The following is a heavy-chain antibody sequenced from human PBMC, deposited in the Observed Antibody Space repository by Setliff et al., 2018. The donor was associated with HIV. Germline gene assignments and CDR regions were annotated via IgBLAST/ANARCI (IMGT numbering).Heavy chain of an antibody. V-gene: IGHV4-61*02. CDR2: IYTSGST. J-gene: IGHJ4*02. CDR3: AQLGMVDDFDY. Sequence: PSETLSLTCTVSGGSISSGSYYWSWIRQPAGKGLEWIGRIYTSGSTNYNPSLKSRVTISVDTSKNHFSLKLRSMTAADTAVYYCAQLGMVDDFDYWGQGTLVTVSS. CDR1: GGSISSGSYY. D-gene: IGHD1-1*01.